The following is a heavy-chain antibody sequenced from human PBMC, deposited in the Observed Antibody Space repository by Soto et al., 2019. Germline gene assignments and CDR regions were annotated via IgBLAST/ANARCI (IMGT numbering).Heavy chain of an antibody. CDR2: ISTYNGNT. CDR1: GYTFTTYG. D-gene: IGHD3-22*01. V-gene: IGHV1-18*01. J-gene: IGHJ4*02. CDR3: ARGPTYYYDNSGNYFLDY. Sequence: QVQLVQSGAEVKKPGASVKVSCKASGYTFTTYGMSWVRQAPGQGLAWMGWISTYNGNTKYAERLQGRVTMTTDTTTSTAYMELRSLRSDDTAVYYCARGPTYYYDNSGNYFLDYWGQGTLVTVSS.